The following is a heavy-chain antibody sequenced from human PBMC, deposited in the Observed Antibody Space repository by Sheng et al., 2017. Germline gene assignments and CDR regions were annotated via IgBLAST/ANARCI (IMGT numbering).Heavy chain of an antibody. J-gene: IGHJ4*02. CDR2: IIGSGDST. D-gene: IGHD5-18*01. Sequence: VQLVESGGGLVQPGGSLRLSCTASGFTFSSYAMSWVRQAPGKGLEWVSTIIGSGDSTYYADSVKGRLTISRDNSKNTLYLQMNSLRAEDTAEYYCAKGQSAYSKSFDCWGQGTLVTVSS. CDR1: GFTFSSYA. V-gene: IGHV3-23*04. CDR3: AKGQSAYSKSFDC.